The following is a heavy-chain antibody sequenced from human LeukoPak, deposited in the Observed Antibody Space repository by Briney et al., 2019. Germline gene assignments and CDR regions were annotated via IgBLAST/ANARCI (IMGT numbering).Heavy chain of an antibody. J-gene: IGHJ3*02. Sequence: SETLSLTCTVSGGSISSYYWSWIRQPAGKGLEWIGRIYTSGSTNYNPSLKSRVTMSVDTSKNQFSLKLSSVTAADTAVYYCAREGAAAGTGYDAFDIWGQRTMVTVSS. D-gene: IGHD6-13*01. CDR1: GGSISSYY. CDR3: AREGAAAGTGYDAFDI. V-gene: IGHV4-4*07. CDR2: IYTSGST.